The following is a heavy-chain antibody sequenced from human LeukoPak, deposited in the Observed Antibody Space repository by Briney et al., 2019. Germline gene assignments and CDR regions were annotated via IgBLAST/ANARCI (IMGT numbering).Heavy chain of an antibody. V-gene: IGHV1-2*02. D-gene: IGHD2-2*01. J-gene: IGHJ6*02. CDR1: GYTFTGYY. CDR2: INPNSGGT. Sequence: ASVKVSCKASGYTFTGYYMHWVRQAPGQGLEWMGWINPNSGGTNYAQKFQGRVTMTRDTSISTAYMELSRLRSYDTAVYYCARDHCSSTSCYCSGGSCYYYYYGMDVWGQGTTVTVSS. CDR3: ARDHCSSTSCYCSGGSCYYYYYGMDV.